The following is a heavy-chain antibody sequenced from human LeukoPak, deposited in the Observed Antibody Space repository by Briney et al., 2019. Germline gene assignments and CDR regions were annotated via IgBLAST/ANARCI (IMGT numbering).Heavy chain of an antibody. CDR3: AKSRIAVAVASYWDY. V-gene: IGHV3-23*01. CDR1: GFTFSSYA. Sequence: GGSLRLSCAASGFTFSSYAMSWVRQAPGKGREWVSAISGSGGSTYYADSVKGRFTISRDNSKNTLYLQMNSLRAEDTAVYYCAKSRIAVAVASYWDYWGQGTLVTVSS. D-gene: IGHD6-19*01. J-gene: IGHJ4*02. CDR2: ISGSGGST.